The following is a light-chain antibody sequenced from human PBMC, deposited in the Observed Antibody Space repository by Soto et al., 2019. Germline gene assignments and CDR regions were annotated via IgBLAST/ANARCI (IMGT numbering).Light chain of an antibody. V-gene: IGKV1-9*01. J-gene: IGKJ3*01. Sequence: DLQLTQSPSFLSASVGDRVTISCRASQDTSNYLAWYQQKPGKAPKLLIYAASTLQSGVPSRFSGSGSGTEFTLTISSLQPEDFATYYCQQLNSYPRTFGPGTKVDIK. CDR2: AAS. CDR3: QQLNSYPRT. CDR1: QDTSNY.